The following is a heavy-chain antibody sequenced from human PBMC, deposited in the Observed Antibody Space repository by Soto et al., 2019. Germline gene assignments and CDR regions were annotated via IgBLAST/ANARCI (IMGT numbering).Heavy chain of an antibody. Sequence: QVQLQESGPGLVKPSETLSLTCTVSGASVSRYYVAWIRQSPGKGLEWIGFLYSSGSTNYNSSLKSRVTISVDTSKTQFSLRLSSVTAADTAVYYCARRVSASYDFWGQGTRVTVSS. V-gene: IGHV4-59*02. CDR3: ARRVSASYDF. CDR2: LYSSGST. CDR1: GASVSRYY. J-gene: IGHJ4*02. D-gene: IGHD2-8*01.